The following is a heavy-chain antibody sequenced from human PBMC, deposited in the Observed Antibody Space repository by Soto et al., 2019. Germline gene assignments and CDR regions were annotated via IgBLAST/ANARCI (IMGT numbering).Heavy chain of an antibody. V-gene: IGHV3-30*18. CDR2: ISYDGSKK. CDR3: AKDTYYHDTSGYYVFDY. D-gene: IGHD3-22*01. CDR1: GFTFSSYG. Sequence: QVQLVESGGGEVQPGRSLRLSCAASGFTFSSYGIHWVRQAPGKGLEWVAVISYDGSKKNYLDSVKGRFTISRDNSKNTMYLEMNSLRAEDTAIYYCAKDTYYHDTSGYYVFDYWGQGTLVTVSS. J-gene: IGHJ4*02.